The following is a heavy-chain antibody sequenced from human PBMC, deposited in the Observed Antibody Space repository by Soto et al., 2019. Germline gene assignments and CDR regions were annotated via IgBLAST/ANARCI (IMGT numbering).Heavy chain of an antibody. CDR2: IRSKANSYAT. D-gene: IGHD4-17*01. J-gene: IGHJ6*02. Sequence: GGSLRLSCAASGFTFSGSAMHWVRQASGKGLEWVGRIRSKANSYATAYAASVKGRFTISRDDSKNTAYLQMNSLKTEDTAVYYCTRPMPDYGDYYYYYYGMDVWGQGTTVTVSS. CDR3: TRPMPDYGDYYYYYYGMDV. CDR1: GFTFSGSA. V-gene: IGHV3-73*01.